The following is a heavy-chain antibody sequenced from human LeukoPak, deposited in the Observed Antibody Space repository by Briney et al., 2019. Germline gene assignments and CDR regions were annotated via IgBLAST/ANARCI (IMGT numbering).Heavy chain of an antibody. CDR2: ISSSGSTI. D-gene: IGHD4-17*01. CDR1: GFTFSSYA. V-gene: IGHV3-48*03. Sequence: GGSLRLSCAASGFTFSSYAMSWVRQAPGKGLEWVSYISSSGSTIYYADSVKGRFTISRDNAKNSLYLQMNSLRAEDTAVYYCARRLRRNYFDYWGQGTLVTVSS. CDR3: ARRLRRNYFDY. J-gene: IGHJ4*02.